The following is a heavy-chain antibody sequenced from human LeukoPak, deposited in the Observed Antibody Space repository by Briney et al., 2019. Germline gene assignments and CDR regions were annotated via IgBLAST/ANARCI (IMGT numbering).Heavy chain of an antibody. J-gene: IGHJ5*02. V-gene: IGHV4-59*08. CDR1: GGSISRYY. CDR2: SYDSWST. CDR3: ARHGRSRSPFYP. Sequence: SETLSLTCTVSGGSISRYYWSWIRQPPGKGLDWIGYSYDSWSTNYNPSLKSRVTISVDTSKNQFSLKLSSVTAADTAVYYCARHGRSRSPFYPWGQGTLVIVSS. D-gene: IGHD6-13*01.